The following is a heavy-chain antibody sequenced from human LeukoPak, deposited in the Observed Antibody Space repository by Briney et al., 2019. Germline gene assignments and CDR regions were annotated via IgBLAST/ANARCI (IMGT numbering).Heavy chain of an antibody. Sequence: GRSLRLSCAASGFTFSSYAMHWVRQAPGKGLEWVAVISYDGSNKYYADSVKGRFTISRDNSKNTLYLQMNSLRAEDTAVYYCARALDYIKKSGGFDYWGQGTLVTVSS. CDR3: ARALDYIKKSGGFDY. J-gene: IGHJ4*02. CDR1: GFTFSSYA. D-gene: IGHD4-11*01. V-gene: IGHV3-30-3*01. CDR2: ISYDGSNK.